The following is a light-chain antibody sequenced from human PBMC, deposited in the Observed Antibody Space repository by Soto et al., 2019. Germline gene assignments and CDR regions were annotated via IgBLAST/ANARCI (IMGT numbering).Light chain of an antibody. V-gene: IGKV4-1*01. Sequence: DIVMTQSPDSLAVSLGERATINCKSSQSILYSSNNKNYLAWYQQKPGQPPKVLIYWASTRESGVPDRFSGSGSGTDFTLTISSLQAEDVAVYYCQQYYTSLYTFGQGTKLEIQ. CDR2: WAS. CDR1: QSILYSSNNKNY. CDR3: QQYYTSLYT. J-gene: IGKJ2*01.